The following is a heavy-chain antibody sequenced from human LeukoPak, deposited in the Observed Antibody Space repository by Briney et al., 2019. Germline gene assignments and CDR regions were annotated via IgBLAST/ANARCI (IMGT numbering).Heavy chain of an antibody. CDR3: ARDHVPTTYSGSHNYLDY. V-gene: IGHV3-74*01. Sequence: GGSLILSCAASGFTFSSYWMHWVRQAPGKGLVRVSRFNSDGSGTSYADSVNGRFTISRDNAKNTLYLQMNNLKAEDTAIYYCARDHVPTTYSGSHNYLDYWGQGTLVTVSS. D-gene: IGHD1-26*01. J-gene: IGHJ4*02. CDR2: FNSDGSGT. CDR1: GFTFSSYW.